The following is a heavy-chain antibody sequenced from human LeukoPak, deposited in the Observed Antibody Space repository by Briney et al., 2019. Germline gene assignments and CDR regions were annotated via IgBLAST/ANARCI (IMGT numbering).Heavy chain of an antibody. Sequence: VGSLRLSRAVSVITLSNYGMSWVRPAPGKGREWVAGICDSGGSTNYADSVKGRFTISRDNPKNTLYLQMNSLRAEDTAVYFCAKRGIVIRGVIIVGFHKEAYYFDYWGQGALVTVSS. CDR2: ICDSGGST. CDR3: AKRGIVIRGVIIVGFHKEAYYFDY. V-gene: IGHV3-23*01. CDR1: VITLSNYG. D-gene: IGHD3-10*01. J-gene: IGHJ4*02.